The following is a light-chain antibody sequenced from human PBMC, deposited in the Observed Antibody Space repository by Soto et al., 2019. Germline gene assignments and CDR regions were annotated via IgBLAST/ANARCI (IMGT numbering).Light chain of an antibody. V-gene: IGKV3-20*01. CDR2: GTS. J-gene: IGKJ1*01. CDR1: QSVSATY. Sequence: DTVLTQSPGTLSLSPGERATLSCRASQSVSATYLAWYQQKPGQSPRLLIYGTSNRATGIPDRFSGSGSGPDFTITISRLEPDDFAVYYCQQYGNTPLTFGQGARVELK. CDR3: QQYGNTPLT.